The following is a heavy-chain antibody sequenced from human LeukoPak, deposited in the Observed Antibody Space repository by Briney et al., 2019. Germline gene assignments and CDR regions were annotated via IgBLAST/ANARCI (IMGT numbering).Heavy chain of an antibody. V-gene: IGHV4-61*02. CDR1: GGSISSGSYY. CDR2: IYTSGST. J-gene: IGHJ3*02. Sequence: PSETLSLTCTVSGGSISSGSYYWSWIRQPAGKGLEWIGRIYTSGSTNYNPSLKSRVTISVDTSKNQFSLKLSSVTAADTAVYYCARIRITISAFDIWGQGTMVTVSS. CDR3: ARIRITISAFDI. D-gene: IGHD3-3*01.